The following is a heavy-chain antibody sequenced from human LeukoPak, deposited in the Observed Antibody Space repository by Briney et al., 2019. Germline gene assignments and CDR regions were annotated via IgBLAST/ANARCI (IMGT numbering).Heavy chain of an antibody. CDR1: GGTFSSYA. CDR3: AREVYDFWSGYYREAPFFGY. D-gene: IGHD3-3*01. V-gene: IGHV1-69*04. J-gene: IGHJ4*02. Sequence: ASVKVSCKASGGTFSSYAISWVRQAPEQGLEWMGRIIPILGIANYAQKFQGRVTITADKSTSTAYMELSSLRSEDTAVYYCAREVYDFWSGYYREAPFFGYWGQGTLVTVSS. CDR2: IIPILGIA.